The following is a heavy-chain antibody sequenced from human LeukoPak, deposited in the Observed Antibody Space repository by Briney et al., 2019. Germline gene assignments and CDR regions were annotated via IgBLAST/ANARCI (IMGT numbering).Heavy chain of an antibody. V-gene: IGHV4-59*11. CDR2: IYYSGST. D-gene: IGHD3-10*01. CDR1: GGSISSHY. CDR3: ARDRDWFDP. J-gene: IGHJ5*02. Sequence: SETLSLTCTVSGGSISSHYWSLIRQPPGKGLERIGYIYYSGSTNYNPSLKRRVTISVDTSKNQFSLKLSSVTAADTAVYYCARDRDWFDPWGQGTLVTVSS.